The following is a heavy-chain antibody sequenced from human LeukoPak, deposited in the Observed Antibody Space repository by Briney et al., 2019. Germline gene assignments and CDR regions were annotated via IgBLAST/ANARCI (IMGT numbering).Heavy chain of an antibody. CDR1: GGSISSYY. Sequence: SETLSLTCTVSGGSISSYYWSWIRQPPGKGLEWIGYIYYSGSTNYNPSLKSRVTISVDTSKNQFSLKLSSVTAADTAVYYCAKDGYGGGSDFDYWGQGTLVTVSS. J-gene: IGHJ4*02. CDR2: IYYSGST. CDR3: AKDGYGGGSDFDY. D-gene: IGHD3-16*01. V-gene: IGHV4-59*12.